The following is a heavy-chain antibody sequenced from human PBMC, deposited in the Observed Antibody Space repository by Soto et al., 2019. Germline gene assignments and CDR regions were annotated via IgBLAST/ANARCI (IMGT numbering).Heavy chain of an antibody. D-gene: IGHD5-12*01. CDR1: GGSISSYY. Sequence: SETLSLTCTVSGGSISSYYWSWIRQPPGKGLEWIGYIYYSGSTNYNPSLKSRVTISVDTSKNQFSLKLSSVTAADTAVYYCARLTGGYDSYYYYYMDVWGKGTTVTVSS. J-gene: IGHJ6*03. CDR2: IYYSGST. CDR3: ARLTGGYDSYYYYYMDV. V-gene: IGHV4-59*08.